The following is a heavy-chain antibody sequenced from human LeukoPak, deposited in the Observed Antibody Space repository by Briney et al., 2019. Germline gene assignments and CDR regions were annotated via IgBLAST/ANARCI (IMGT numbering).Heavy chain of an antibody. CDR1: GFTFSRYW. J-gene: IGHJ4*02. D-gene: IGHD3-10*01. V-gene: IGHV3-7*01. Sequence: LTGGSLRLSCAASGFTFSRYWMSWVRQAPGKGLEWVANIHQDGSETYYVDSVKGRFTISRDNAKNSLYLQMNSLRAEDTAVYYCAKQRDGRSGSFDHEYYFDYWGQGTLVTVSS. CDR3: AKQRDGRSGSFDHEYYFDY. CDR2: IHQDGSET.